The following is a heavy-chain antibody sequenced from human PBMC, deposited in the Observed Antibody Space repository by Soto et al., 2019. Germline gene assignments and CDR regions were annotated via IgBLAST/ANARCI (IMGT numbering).Heavy chain of an antibody. Sequence: EVQLLESGGGLVQPGGSLRLSCAASGFTFNSYAMSWVRQAPGKGLEWVSITSGGGGTTYYADSVKGRFAISRDNSKNTLYLEMNSLRAEDTAVYFCAKRYHTTTSCFDYWGQGTLVTDSS. CDR1: GFTFNSYA. J-gene: IGHJ4*02. V-gene: IGHV3-23*01. CDR2: TSGGGGTT. CDR3: AKRYHTTTSCFDY. D-gene: IGHD2-2*01.